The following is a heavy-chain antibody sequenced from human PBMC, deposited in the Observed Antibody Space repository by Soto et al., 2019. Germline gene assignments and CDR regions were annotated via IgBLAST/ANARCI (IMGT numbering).Heavy chain of an antibody. J-gene: IGHJ4*02. Sequence: QVQLQGSGPGLVKPSETLSLTCTVSGGSISRYYWSWIRHPPGKGLEWIGYIYYSGSTNYNPSLKSRVTISVDTSKNQFSLKLSSVTAADTAVYYCASRSDSSGPFDYWGQGTLVTVSS. CDR1: GGSISRYY. D-gene: IGHD3-22*01. CDR3: ASRSDSSGPFDY. CDR2: IYYSGST. V-gene: IGHV4-59*01.